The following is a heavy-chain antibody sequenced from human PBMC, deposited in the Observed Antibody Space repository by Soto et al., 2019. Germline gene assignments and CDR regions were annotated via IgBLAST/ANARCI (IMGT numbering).Heavy chain of an antibody. Sequence: ESGGGLVQPGRSLRLSCAASGFTFDDYAMHWVRQAPGKGLEWVSGISWNSGSIGYADSVKGRFTISRDNAKNSLYLQMNSLRAEDTALYYCATAINGGRFDYWGQGTLVTVSS. CDR2: ISWNSGSI. CDR3: ATAINGGRFDY. CDR1: GFTFDDYA. D-gene: IGHD2-15*01. V-gene: IGHV3-9*01. J-gene: IGHJ4*02.